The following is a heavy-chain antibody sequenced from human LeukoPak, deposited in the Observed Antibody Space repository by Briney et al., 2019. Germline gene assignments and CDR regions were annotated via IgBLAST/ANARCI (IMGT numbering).Heavy chain of an antibody. J-gene: IGHJ3*02. Sequence: GGSLRLSCAASGFTFSSYAMSWVRQAPGKGLEGVSAISGSGGSTYYADSVKGRFTISRDNSKNTLYLQMNSLRAEDTAVYYCAKDKSSSWYIYYAFDIWGQGTMVTVSS. CDR2: ISGSGGST. V-gene: IGHV3-23*01. D-gene: IGHD6-13*01. CDR3: AKDKSSSWYIYYAFDI. CDR1: GFTFSSYA.